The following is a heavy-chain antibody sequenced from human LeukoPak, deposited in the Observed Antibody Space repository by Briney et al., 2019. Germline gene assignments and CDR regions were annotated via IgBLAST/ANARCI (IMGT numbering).Heavy chain of an antibody. CDR2: IYYSGST. V-gene: IGHV4-39*01. D-gene: IGHD5-12*01. Sequence: PSETLSLTCTVSGGSISSSSYYWGWIRQPPGKGLEWIGSIYYSGSTYYNPSLKSRVTISVDTSKNQFSLKLSSVTAADTAVYYWPSRGESEKYYKDIMGRDNWGQEPWSPSPQ. CDR1: GGSISSSSYY. J-gene: IGHJ4*01. CDR3: PSRGESEKYYKDIMGRDN.